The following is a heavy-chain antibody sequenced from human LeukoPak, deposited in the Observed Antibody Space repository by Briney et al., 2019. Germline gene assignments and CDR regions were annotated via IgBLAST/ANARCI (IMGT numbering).Heavy chain of an antibody. CDR3: ARQKAVAGTGFDY. J-gene: IGHJ4*02. V-gene: IGHV3-21*01. D-gene: IGHD6-13*01. CDR1: GFIFSNYG. CDR2: ISSSSSSI. Sequence: GGSLRLSCAASGFIFSNYGMHWVRQAPGKGLEWVSSISSSSSSIYYADSVKGRFTISRDNAKNSLYLQMNSLRAEDTAVYYCARQKAVAGTGFDYWGQGTLVTVPS.